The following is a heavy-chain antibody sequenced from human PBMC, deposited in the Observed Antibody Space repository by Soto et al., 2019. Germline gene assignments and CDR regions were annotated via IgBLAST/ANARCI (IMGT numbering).Heavy chain of an antibody. CDR3: ARLARGWALRVVDYGMDV. CDR2: IYYSGST. J-gene: IGHJ6*02. D-gene: IGHD2-8*02. CDR1: GGSISSSSYY. Sequence: PSETLSLTCTVSGGSISSSSYYWGWIRQPPGKGLEWIGSIYYSGSTYYNPSLKSRVTISVDTSKNQFSLKLSSVTAADTAVYYCARLARGWALRVVDYGMDVWGQGTTVTVSS. V-gene: IGHV4-39*01.